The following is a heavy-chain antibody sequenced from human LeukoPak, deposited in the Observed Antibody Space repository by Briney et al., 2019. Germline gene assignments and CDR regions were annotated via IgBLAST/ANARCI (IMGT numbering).Heavy chain of an antibody. V-gene: IGHV1-46*01. CDR3: ARVSVTTFYCFDY. CDR2: INASGGSK. Sequence: ASVKVACKASGYTFTSYYMDWVRQARGQGLEWKGIINASGGSKSYAQKVQGRVTMTRDTSTSTVYMELSSLRSEDTAVYYCARVSVTTFYCFDYWGQGTLVTVSS. D-gene: IGHD4-17*01. J-gene: IGHJ4*02. CDR1: GYTFTSYY.